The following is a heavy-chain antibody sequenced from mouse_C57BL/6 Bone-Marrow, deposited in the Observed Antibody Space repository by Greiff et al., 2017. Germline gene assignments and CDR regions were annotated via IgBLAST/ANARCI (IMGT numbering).Heavy chain of an antibody. D-gene: IGHD2-3*01. CDR2: IDPEIGDT. V-gene: IGHV14-4*01. CDR1: GFNIKDDY. Sequence: VQLQQSGAELVRPGASVKLSCTASGFNIKDDYIHWVKQRPEQGLEWIGWIDPEIGDTEYASKFQGKATITSDTSSYTAYLQLSSLTSEDTAVYYCSSFDGNYFDFWGQGTPLTVAS. J-gene: IGHJ2*01. CDR3: SSFDGNYFDF.